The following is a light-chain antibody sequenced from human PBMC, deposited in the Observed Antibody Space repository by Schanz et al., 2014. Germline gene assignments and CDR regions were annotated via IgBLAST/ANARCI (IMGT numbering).Light chain of an antibody. CDR3: SSYTRSSTQV. J-gene: IGLJ3*02. CDR2: DVS. CDR1: SSDVGRYNF. V-gene: IGLV2-14*03. Sequence: QSALTQPASVSGSPGQSITISCTGTSSDVGRYNFVSWYQQHPDKAPKLMIYDVSNRPSGVSNRFSGSKSANTASLTISGLQAEDEADYYCSSYTRSSTQVFGGGTKVTVL.